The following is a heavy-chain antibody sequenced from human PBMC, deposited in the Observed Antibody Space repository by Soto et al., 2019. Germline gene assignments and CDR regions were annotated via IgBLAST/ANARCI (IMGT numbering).Heavy chain of an antibody. J-gene: IGHJ6*02. CDR2: IIPRSAKS. V-gene: IGHV1-69*13. Sequence: ASVKVSCKASGYTFTSYYMHWMRQAPGRGLEWVGGIIPRSAKSNYAQKFEGRVTITADESTSTAYMELSSLRSDDTAVYYCAREGLVLVPTTVNSDYYYYAMDVWGQGTTVTVSS. CDR1: GYTFTSYY. D-gene: IGHD2-2*01. CDR3: AREGLVLVPTTVNSDYYYYAMDV.